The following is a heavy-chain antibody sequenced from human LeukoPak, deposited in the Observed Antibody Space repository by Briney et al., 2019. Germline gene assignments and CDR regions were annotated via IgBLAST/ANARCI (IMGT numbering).Heavy chain of an antibody. CDR1: GYTLTELS. CDR2: FDPEDGET. Sequence: GASVKVSCKVSGYTLTELSMHWVRQAPGKGVEWMGGFDPEDGETIYAQKFQGRVTMTEDTSTDTAYMELSRLRSEDTAVYYCATATSYYYYGMDVWGQGTTVTVSS. CDR3: ATATSYYYYGMDV. V-gene: IGHV1-24*01. J-gene: IGHJ6*02.